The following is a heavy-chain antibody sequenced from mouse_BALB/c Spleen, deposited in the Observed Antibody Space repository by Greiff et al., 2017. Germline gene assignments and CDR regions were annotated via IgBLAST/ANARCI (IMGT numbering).Heavy chain of an antibody. CDR2: INPSNGRT. CDR1: GYTFTSYW. V-gene: IGHV1S81*02. J-gene: IGHJ4*01. Sequence: QVQLQQPGAELVKPGASVKLSCKASGYTFTSYWMHWVKQRPGQGLEWIGEINPSNGRTNYNEKFKSKATLTVDKSSSTAYMQLSSLTSEDSAVYCCARGQQDAMDYWGQGTSVTVSS. D-gene: IGHD3-3*01. CDR3: ARGQQDAMDY.